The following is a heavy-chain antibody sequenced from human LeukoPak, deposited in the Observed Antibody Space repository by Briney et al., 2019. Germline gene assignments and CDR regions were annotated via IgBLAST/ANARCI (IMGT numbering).Heavy chain of an antibody. V-gene: IGHV4-59*01. CDR1: GGSISSYY. CDR3: ARSPRTGWLQFDY. Sequence: PSETLSLTCTVSGGSISSYYWSWIRQPPGKGLEWIGYIYHSGSTNYNPSLKSRVTISVDTSKNQFSLKLSSVTAADTAVYYCARSPRTGWLQFDYWGQGTLVTVSS. J-gene: IGHJ4*02. D-gene: IGHD5-18*01. CDR2: IYHSGST.